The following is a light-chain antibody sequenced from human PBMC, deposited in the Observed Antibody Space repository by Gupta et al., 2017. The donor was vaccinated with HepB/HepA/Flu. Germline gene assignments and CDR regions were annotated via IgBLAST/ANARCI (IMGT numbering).Light chain of an antibody. CDR1: QSVSRY. CDR3: QQRINWPLT. V-gene: IGKV3-11*01. Sequence: EIVLTQSPVTLSLSPGERATLSCRASQSVSRYLAWYQQKPGQPPSLLVFDASNRATGVPATFSGSGSGTYFTLTISILEPEDFAVYYCQQRINWPLTFGGWTRVEIK. CDR2: DAS. J-gene: IGKJ4*01.